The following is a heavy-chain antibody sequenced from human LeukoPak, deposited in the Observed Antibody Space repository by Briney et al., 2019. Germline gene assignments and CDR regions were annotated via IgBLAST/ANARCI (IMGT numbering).Heavy chain of an antibody. CDR3: ARHSGVGATDFDY. CDR2: IYHSGST. V-gene: IGHV4-38-2*02. CDR1: GYSISSGYY. Sequence: SETLSLTCTVSGYSISSGYYWGWIRQPPGKGLEWIGSIYHSGSTYYNPSLKSRVTISVDTSKNQFSLKLSSVTAADTAVYYCARHSGVGATDFDYWGQGTLVTVSS. J-gene: IGHJ4*02. D-gene: IGHD1-26*01.